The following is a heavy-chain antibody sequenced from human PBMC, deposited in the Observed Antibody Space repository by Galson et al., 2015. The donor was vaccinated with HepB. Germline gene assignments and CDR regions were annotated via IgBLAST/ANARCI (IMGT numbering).Heavy chain of an antibody. CDR2: IYDSGST. Sequence: SLTCDVSGGSISNSRWWSWVRQPPGKGLEWIGEIYDSGSTSYNPSLKSRVTISLDKSKKQFSLRLSSVTAADTAIYYCASHSSGWFDYWGQGTLVTVSS. J-gene: IGHJ4*02. D-gene: IGHD6-19*01. V-gene: IGHV4-4*02. CDR1: GGSISNSRW. CDR3: ASHSSGWFDY.